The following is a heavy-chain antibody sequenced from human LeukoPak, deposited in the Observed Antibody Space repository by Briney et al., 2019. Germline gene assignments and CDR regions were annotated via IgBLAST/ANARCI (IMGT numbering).Heavy chain of an antibody. J-gene: IGHJ4*02. CDR2: ISSESSYT. CDR3: ARYETIGVTTGDY. CDR1: GFTFSGYS. D-gene: IGHD1-1*01. V-gene: IGHV3-21*01. Sequence: GGSLRLSCVGSGFTFSGYSMNWVRQAPGKGLEWVSSISSESSYTVYADSVKGRFTISRDNAKNSLYLQMNSLRAEDTAVYYCARYETIGVTTGDYWGQGTLVTVSS.